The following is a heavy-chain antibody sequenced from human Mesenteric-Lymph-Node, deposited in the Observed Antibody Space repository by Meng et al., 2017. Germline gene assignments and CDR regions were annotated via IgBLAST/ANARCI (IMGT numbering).Heavy chain of an antibody. Sequence: GESLKISCAASGFTFTSYAMNWVRQAPGQGLEWMGWINTNTGNPTYAQGFTGRFVFSLDTSVSTAYLQISSLKAEDTAVYYCASLGTQLLSYYYGMDVWGQGTTVTVSS. CDR2: INTNTGNP. CDR1: GFTFTSYA. CDR3: ASLGTQLLSYYYGMDV. J-gene: IGHJ6*02. V-gene: IGHV7-4-1*02. D-gene: IGHD2/OR15-2a*01.